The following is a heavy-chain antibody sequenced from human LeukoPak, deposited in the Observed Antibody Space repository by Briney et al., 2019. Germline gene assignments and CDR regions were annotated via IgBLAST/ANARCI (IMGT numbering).Heavy chain of an antibody. J-gene: IGHJ4*02. D-gene: IGHD6-6*01. V-gene: IGHV3-23*01. CDR2: ISGSGGST. CDR3: ARGELYSSYDY. Sequence: GGSLRLSCAASGFTFSSYAMSWVRQAPGKGLEWVSAISGSGGSTYYADSVKGRFTISRDNAKNSLYLQMNSLRAEDTAVYYCARGELYSSYDYWGQGTLVTVSS. CDR1: GFTFSSYA.